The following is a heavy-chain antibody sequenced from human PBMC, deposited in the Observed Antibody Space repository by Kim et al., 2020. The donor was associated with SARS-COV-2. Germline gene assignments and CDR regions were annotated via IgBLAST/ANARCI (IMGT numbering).Heavy chain of an antibody. CDR2: IYYSGST. Sequence: SETLSLTCTVSGGSINKGDYYWSWIRQHPGKGLEWIGYIYYSGSTYSNPALRSRVTISIDTSKNQFSLKLGSVTAAGTAVYYCARRPSTNHGACFEPSGHGALVTLSS. J-gene: IGHJ1*01. CDR3: ARRPSTNHGACFEP. V-gene: IGHV4-31*03. D-gene: IGHD2-8*01. CDR1: GGSINKGDYY.